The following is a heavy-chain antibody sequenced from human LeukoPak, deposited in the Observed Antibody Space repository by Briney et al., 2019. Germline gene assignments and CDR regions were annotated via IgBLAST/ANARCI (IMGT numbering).Heavy chain of an antibody. CDR2: TCYRSKWYN. CDR3: ARDRARTTVTTSYGMDV. CDR1: GDSVSSNSAA. D-gene: IGHD4-17*01. J-gene: IGHJ6*02. V-gene: IGHV6-1*01. Sequence: SQTLSLTCAISGDSVSSNSAAWNWIRQSPSRGLEWLGRTCYRSKWYNDYAVSVKSRITINPDTSKNQFSLQLNSVTPEDTAVYYCARDRARTTVTTSYGMDVWGQGTTVTVSS.